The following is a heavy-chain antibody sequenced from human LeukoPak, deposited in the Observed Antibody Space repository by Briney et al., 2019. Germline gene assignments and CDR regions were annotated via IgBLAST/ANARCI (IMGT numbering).Heavy chain of an antibody. D-gene: IGHD3-22*01. CDR2: MNPNSGNI. Sequence: ASVKVSCKASGYTFTSYDINWVRQATGQGLEWMGWMNPNSGNIGSAQKFQGRVTITRNTSISTAYMELSSLRSEDTAVYYCAKDPYYYDSSGYMWFDPWGQGTLVTVSS. J-gene: IGHJ5*02. V-gene: IGHV1-8*03. CDR3: AKDPYYYDSSGYMWFDP. CDR1: GYTFTSYD.